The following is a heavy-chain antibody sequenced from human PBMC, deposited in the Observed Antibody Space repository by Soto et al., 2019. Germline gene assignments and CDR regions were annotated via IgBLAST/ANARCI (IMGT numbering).Heavy chain of an antibody. CDR3: AREGSGYNF. CDR1: GGTFSSFG. D-gene: IGHD5-12*01. CDR2: IIPVFGRP. V-gene: IGHV1-69*13. Sequence: SVKVSCKASGGTFSSFGISWVRQAPGQGLEWMGGIIPVFGRPNYAQRFRGRLTITADESTNTGYMELIDLRSEDTAVYYCAREGSGYNFWGQGTQVTVPQ. J-gene: IGHJ1*01.